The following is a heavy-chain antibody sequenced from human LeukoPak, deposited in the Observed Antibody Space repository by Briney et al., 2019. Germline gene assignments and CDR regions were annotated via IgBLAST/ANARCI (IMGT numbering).Heavy chain of an antibody. V-gene: IGHV3-23*01. D-gene: IGHD3-16*01. CDR3: AKQPFSDDYYFDY. CDR2: TSGGGGST. Sequence: PGGSLRLSCAASGFTFGNYAMSWVRQAPGKGLEWVSGTSGGGGSTYYADSVRGRFTMSRDNSKNTLYLQMNTLRAEDTAVYYCAKQPFSDDYYFDYWGQGTLVTVSS. J-gene: IGHJ4*02. CDR1: GFTFGNYA.